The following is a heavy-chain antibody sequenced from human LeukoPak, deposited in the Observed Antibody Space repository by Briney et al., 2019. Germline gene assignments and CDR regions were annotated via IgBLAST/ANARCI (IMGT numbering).Heavy chain of an antibody. J-gene: IGHJ4*02. V-gene: IGHV1-8*01. D-gene: IGHD5-12*01. CDR1: GYTFTSYD. CDR3: ARGAPTTRIGAGRFDY. CDR2: MNPNSGNT. Sequence: ASVKVSCKASGYTFTSYDINWVRQATGQGLEWMGWMNPNSGNTGSAQRFQGRITVTRDTYTNTVYMDLSSLRSEDTATYYCARGAPTTRIGAGRFDYWGQGSLLTVAS.